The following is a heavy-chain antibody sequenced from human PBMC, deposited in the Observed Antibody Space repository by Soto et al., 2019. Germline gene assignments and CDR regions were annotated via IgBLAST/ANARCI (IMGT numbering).Heavy chain of an antibody. Sequence: QLQLQESGPGLVKPSETLSLTCIVSGGSITRNNHYWGWIRQSPGKGLEWIGSILYSGSTNYNPFLKSRVTLSVETSKNQFCLTMSSVTAADTALYYCARLGSSGWYQGSYFDYWGQGTLVTVSS. D-gene: IGHD6-19*01. CDR3: ARLGSSGWYQGSYFDY. J-gene: IGHJ4*02. CDR1: GGSITRNNHY. V-gene: IGHV4-39*01. CDR2: ILYSGST.